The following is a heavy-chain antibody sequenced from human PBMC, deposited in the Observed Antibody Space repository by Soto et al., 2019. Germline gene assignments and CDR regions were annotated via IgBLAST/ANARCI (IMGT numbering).Heavy chain of an antibody. CDR1: GGSISSSSYY. J-gene: IGHJ4*02. Sequence: TSETLSLTCTVSGGSISSSSYYWGWIRQPPGKGLEWIGSIYYSGSTYYNPSLKSRVTISVDTSKNQFSLKLSSVTAADTAVYYCARHGYGGYGGPYYFDYWGQGTLVTVSS. CDR2: IYYSGST. V-gene: IGHV4-39*01. D-gene: IGHD5-12*01. CDR3: ARHGYGGYGGPYYFDY.